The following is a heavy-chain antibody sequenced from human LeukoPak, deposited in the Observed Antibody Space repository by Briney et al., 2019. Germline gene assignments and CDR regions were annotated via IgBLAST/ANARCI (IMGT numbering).Heavy chain of an antibody. CDR2: IKSDGET. CDR3: ARAPSEVGGYYPEYFRH. CDR1: GSTFSRYW. Sequence: GGSLRLSCEAAGSTFSRYWMHWVRQAPGKGLVWVSRIKSDGETNYADSVKGRFTISRDNAKNTVSLQMDSLRAEDTGVYYCARAPSEVGGYYPEYFRHWGQGTLVTVSS. D-gene: IGHD3-22*01. V-gene: IGHV3-74*01. J-gene: IGHJ1*01.